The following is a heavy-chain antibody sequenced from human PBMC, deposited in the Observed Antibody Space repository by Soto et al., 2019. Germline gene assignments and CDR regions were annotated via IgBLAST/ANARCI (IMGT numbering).Heavy chain of an antibody. CDR3: ARLTFNSSGPKTMDV. D-gene: IGHD6-6*01. CDR1: GYTFSSYG. CDR2: IGAYNGNT. V-gene: IGHV1-18*01. J-gene: IGHJ6*02. Sequence: GASVKVSCKASGYTFSSYGISWVRQAPGQGLEWMGWIGAYNGNTNYAQKLQGRVTMSTDTSTSTAYMELRSLRSDDTAMYYCARLTFNSSGPKTMDVWGQGTTVTVSS.